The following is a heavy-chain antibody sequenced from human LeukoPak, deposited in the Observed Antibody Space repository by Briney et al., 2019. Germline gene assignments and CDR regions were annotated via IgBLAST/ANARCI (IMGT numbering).Heavy chain of an antibody. CDR1: GFSVSSNF. CDR2: IYSGGTT. J-gene: IGHJ6*03. Sequence: GGSLRLSCAASGFSVSSNFMSWVRQAPGKGLEWVSVIYSGGTTYNADSVRGRFTISRDNSKNTLYLQMNSLRAEDTAVYYCARDGYGYNYMDVWGKGTTVTASS. CDR3: ARDGYGYNYMDV. D-gene: IGHD5-12*01. V-gene: IGHV3-53*01.